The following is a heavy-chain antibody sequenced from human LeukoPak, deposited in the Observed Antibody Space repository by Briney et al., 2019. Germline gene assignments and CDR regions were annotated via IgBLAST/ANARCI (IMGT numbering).Heavy chain of an antibody. D-gene: IGHD3-9*01. CDR1: GGSISSYY. J-gene: IGHJ4*02. CDR3: ARTRGEYYDILTGYYQPPAPYYFDY. V-gene: IGHV4-4*07. CDR2: IYTSGST. Sequence: SETLSLTCTVSGGSISSYYWSWIRQPAGKGLEWIGRIYTSGSTNYNPSLKSRVTMSVDTYKNQFSLKLSSVTAADTAVYYCARTRGEYYDILTGYYQPPAPYYFDYWGQGTLVTVSS.